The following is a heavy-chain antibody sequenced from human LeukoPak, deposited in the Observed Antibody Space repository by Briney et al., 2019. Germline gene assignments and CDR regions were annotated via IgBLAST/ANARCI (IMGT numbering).Heavy chain of an antibody. J-gene: IGHJ6*03. CDR2: ISYDGSNK. CDR3: EKTMVRGVISYYYYYMDV. D-gene: IGHD3-10*01. CDR1: GFTFSSYA. Sequence: WGSLSLSCAASGFTFSSYAMHWVRQAPGKGLECVAIISYDGSNKYYADSVKGRFTISRDNYMNTLYLQMNSLRAEDTAVYYCEKTMVRGVISYYYYYMDVSGKGTTVTISS. V-gene: IGHV3-30*04.